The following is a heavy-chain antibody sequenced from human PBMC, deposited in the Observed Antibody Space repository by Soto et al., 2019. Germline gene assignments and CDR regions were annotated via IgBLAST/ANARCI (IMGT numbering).Heavy chain of an antibody. D-gene: IGHD1-1*01. V-gene: IGHV4-59*12. CDR2: VSYSGST. Sequence: PSETLSLTYAVYGGSFSGYYWTWIRQPPGNGLEWIGYVSYSGSTNYNPSLKSRVTISVDTSKNQFSLKLSSVTAADSAVYYCARLGKSTGTDYWGQGALVTVSS. CDR3: ARLGKSTGTDY. CDR1: GGSFSGYY. J-gene: IGHJ4*02.